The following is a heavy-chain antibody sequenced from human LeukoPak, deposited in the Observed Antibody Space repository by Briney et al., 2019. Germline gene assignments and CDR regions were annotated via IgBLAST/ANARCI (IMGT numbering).Heavy chain of an antibody. V-gene: IGHV4-4*09. Sequence: SETLSLTCTVSGGSISSYYWSWIRQPPGKGLEWIGYIYTSGSTNYNPSLKSRVTISVDTSKNQFSLKLSSVTAADTAVYYCARHNTYYYDSSGYYPGDAFDIWGQGTMVTVPS. CDR1: GGSISSYY. D-gene: IGHD3-22*01. J-gene: IGHJ3*02. CDR2: IYTSGST. CDR3: ARHNTYYYDSSGYYPGDAFDI.